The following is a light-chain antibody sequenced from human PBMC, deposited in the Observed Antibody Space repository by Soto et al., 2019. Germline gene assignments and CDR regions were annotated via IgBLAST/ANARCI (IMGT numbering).Light chain of an antibody. CDR2: DVS. V-gene: IGLV2-14*01. J-gene: IGLJ2*01. CDR1: SSDVGGYNY. Sequence: QSALTQPASVSGSPGQSITISCTGTSSDVGGYNYVSWYQQHPGKAPKLMIYDVSNRHSGVSNRFSGSKSGNTASLTISGLQADDEADYSCSSYTSSSTLYVVFGGGTKLTVL. CDR3: SSYTSSSTLYVV.